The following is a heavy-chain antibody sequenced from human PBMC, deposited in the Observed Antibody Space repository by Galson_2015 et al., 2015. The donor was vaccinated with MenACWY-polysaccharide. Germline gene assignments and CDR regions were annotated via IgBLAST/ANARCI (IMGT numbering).Heavy chain of an antibody. Sequence: PVKVSCKASGYTFTNYYIHWVRQAPGQGLEWLGFINPSGGSTSYAQKFQGRVTMTRDTSTGTVYVDLSSLRSEDTAVYYCARNAASGLDYWGHGTLVTVSS. D-gene: IGHD3-10*01. CDR1: GYTFTNYY. CDR3: ARNAASGLDY. J-gene: IGHJ4*01. V-gene: IGHV1-46*01. CDR2: INPSGGST.